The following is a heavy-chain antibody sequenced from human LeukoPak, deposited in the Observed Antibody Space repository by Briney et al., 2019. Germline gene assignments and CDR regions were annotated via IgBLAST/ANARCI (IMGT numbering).Heavy chain of an antibody. J-gene: IGHJ4*02. D-gene: IGHD6-19*01. V-gene: IGHV3-74*01. CDR1: GFTFSSYW. CDR2: INSDGSTK. Sequence: GGSLRLSSAASGFTFSSYWMHWVRETPRKGLLWVSRINSDGSTKSYADSVKGLFTISRDNAKNTLYLQMNSLRAEDTAVYYCARGWEGYLDYWGQGTLVTVSS. CDR3: ARGWEGYLDY.